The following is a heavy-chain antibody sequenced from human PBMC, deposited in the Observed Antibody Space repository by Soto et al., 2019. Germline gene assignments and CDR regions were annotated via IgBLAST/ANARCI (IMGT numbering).Heavy chain of an antibody. CDR2: ISGSGGST. Sequence: GGSLRLSCASSGFTFSSYAMSLVRQAPGKGLEWVSAISGSGGSTYYADSVKGRFTISRDNSKNTLYLQMNSLRAEDTAVYYCAKDPPDPVEVTRTDYWGQGTLVTVSS. D-gene: IGHD6-19*01. V-gene: IGHV3-23*01. J-gene: IGHJ4*02. CDR1: GFTFSSYA. CDR3: AKDPPDPVEVTRTDY.